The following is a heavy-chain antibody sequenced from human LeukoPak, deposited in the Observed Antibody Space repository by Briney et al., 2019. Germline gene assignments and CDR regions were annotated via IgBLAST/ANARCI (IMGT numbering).Heavy chain of an antibody. V-gene: IGHV3-23*01. CDR3: TRGGAGYYLYV. Sequence: GGSLRLSCAASGFTFSNYGMSWVRQAPGKGLEWVSAVSGSGDITYYADSVKGRFTISRDNSKNTLFVQMNSLRTEDTAVYYCTRGGAGYYLYVWGKGTTVTISS. CDR1: GFTFSNYG. D-gene: IGHD3-16*01. CDR2: VSGSGDIT. J-gene: IGHJ6*03.